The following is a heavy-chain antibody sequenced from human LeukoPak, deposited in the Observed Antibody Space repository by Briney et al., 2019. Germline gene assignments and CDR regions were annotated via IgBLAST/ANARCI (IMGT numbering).Heavy chain of an antibody. CDR3: ARDAPYYYGSGSYYS. Sequence: PGGSLRLSCAASGFTFSSYSMNWVRQAPGKGLEWVSYISSSSSTIYYADSVKGRFTISRDNAKNSLYLQMNSLRAEDTAVYYCARDAPYYYGSGSYYSWGQETLVTVSS. J-gene: IGHJ4*02. CDR2: ISSSSSTI. V-gene: IGHV3-48*01. D-gene: IGHD3-10*01. CDR1: GFTFSSYS.